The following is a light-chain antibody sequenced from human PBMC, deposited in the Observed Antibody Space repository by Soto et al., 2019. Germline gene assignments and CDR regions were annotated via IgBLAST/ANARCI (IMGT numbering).Light chain of an antibody. CDR2: AAS. CDR1: QSVSSN. CDR3: QQYNSYWT. J-gene: IGKJ1*01. V-gene: IGKV3-15*01. Sequence: EIVMTQSPATLSVSPGERASLSCRASQSVSSNLAWYQQKPGQAPRLLIYAASTRATGISTRFSGSGSGTEFTLTISSLQPDDFATYYCQQYNSYWTFGQGTKVDI.